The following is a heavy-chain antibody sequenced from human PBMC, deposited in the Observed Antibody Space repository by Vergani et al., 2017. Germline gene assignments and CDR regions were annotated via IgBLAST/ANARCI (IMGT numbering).Heavy chain of an antibody. CDR3: AKGFKGLGRFDP. D-gene: IGHD3-16*01. J-gene: IGHJ5*02. Sequence: EVQLLESGGGLVQPGGSLRLSCAASGFTFSSYAMSWVRQAPGKGLEWVSAISGSGGSTYYADSVKGRFTISRDNAKNTLYLQMNSLRAEDTAVYYCAKGFKGLGRFDPWGQGTLVTVSS. CDR2: ISGSGGST. CDR1: GFTFSSYA. V-gene: IGHV3-23*01.